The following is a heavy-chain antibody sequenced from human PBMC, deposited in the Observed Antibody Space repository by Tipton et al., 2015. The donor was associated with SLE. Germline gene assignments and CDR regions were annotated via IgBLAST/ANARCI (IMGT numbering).Heavy chain of an antibody. CDR2: INHSGST. V-gene: IGHV4-34*01. CDR1: GGSFSGYY. D-gene: IGHD1-1*01. CDR3: VRQSRDLELEFREDWFDP. J-gene: IGHJ5*02. Sequence: LRLSCAVYGGSFSGYYWSWIRQPPGKGLEWIGEINHSGSTNYNPSLKSRVTISVNTSKNHFSLKLSSVTAADKAVYYCVRQSRDLELEFREDWFDPWGQGTLVTVSS.